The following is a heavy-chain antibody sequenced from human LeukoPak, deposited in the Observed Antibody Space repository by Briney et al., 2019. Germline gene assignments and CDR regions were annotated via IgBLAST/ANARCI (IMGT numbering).Heavy chain of an antibody. D-gene: IGHD3-3*01. J-gene: IGHJ3*02. CDR1: GFTFSDYY. CDR3: ARRDYTRDAFDI. CDR2: ISSSSSDT. V-gene: IGHV3-11*06. Sequence: PGGSLRLSCAASGFTFSDYYMSWIRQAPGKGLEGVSYISSSSSDTNYADSVKGRFTISRDNAKNSLYLQMNSLRAEDTAVYYCARRDYTRDAFDIWGQGTMVTVSS.